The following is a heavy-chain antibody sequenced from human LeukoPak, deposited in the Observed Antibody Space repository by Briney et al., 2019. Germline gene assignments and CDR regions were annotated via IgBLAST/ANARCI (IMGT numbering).Heavy chain of an antibody. J-gene: IGHJ2*01. V-gene: IGHV4-39*07. CDR2: IYYSGST. CDR3: ARGKQLAIYWYFDL. Sequence: SETLSLTCTVSGGSISSSSYYWGWIRQPPGKGLEWVGSIYYSGSTNYNPSLKSRVTISVDTSKNQFSLKLSSVTAADTAVYYCARGKQLAIYWYFDLWGRGTLVTVSS. CDR1: GGSISSSSYY. D-gene: IGHD6-6*01.